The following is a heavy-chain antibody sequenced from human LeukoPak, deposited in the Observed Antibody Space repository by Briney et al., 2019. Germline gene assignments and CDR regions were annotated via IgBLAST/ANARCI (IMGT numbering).Heavy chain of an antibody. V-gene: IGHV3-7*01. Sequence: GGSLRLSCEASGFTFSSYWMNWGRQAPGKGREGVGYIKQEGSEKYYVDSVKGRFTISRDNARNSLYLQMHSLRAEDTAVYYCARDYGLNCRSTSCAGAFDIWGQGTMVTVSP. CDR3: ARDYGLNCRSTSCAGAFDI. J-gene: IGHJ3*02. D-gene: IGHD2-2*01. CDR2: IKQEGSEK. CDR1: GFTFSSYW.